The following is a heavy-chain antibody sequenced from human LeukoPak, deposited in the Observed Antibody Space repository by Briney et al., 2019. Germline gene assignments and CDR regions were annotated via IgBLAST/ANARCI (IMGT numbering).Heavy chain of an antibody. CDR1: GFTFSSYG. V-gene: IGHV3-33*01. CDR2: IWYDGSNK. D-gene: IGHD4-23*01. J-gene: IGHJ4*02. CDR3: ARERGTTVVTSSYFDY. Sequence: GRSLRLSCAASGFTFSSYGMHWVRQAPGKGLEWVAVIWYDGSNKYYADSVKGQFTIYRDNSKNTLYLQMNSLRAEDTAVYYCARERGTTVVTSSYFDYWGQGTLVTVSS.